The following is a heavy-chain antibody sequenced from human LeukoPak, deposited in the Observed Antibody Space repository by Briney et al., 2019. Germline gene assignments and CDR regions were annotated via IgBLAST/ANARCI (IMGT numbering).Heavy chain of an antibody. J-gene: IGHJ4*02. Sequence: GGSLRLSCAASGFTFSTYGMHWVRQAPGKGLEWVAFIRHDGSNKYYADSVKGRFIISRDNSKNTLYLQMNSLRAEDTAVYYCAKEVYGYDILTGCDSWGQGTLVTVSS. CDR1: GFTFSTYG. CDR2: IRHDGSNK. D-gene: IGHD3-9*01. CDR3: AKEVYGYDILTGCDS. V-gene: IGHV3-30*02.